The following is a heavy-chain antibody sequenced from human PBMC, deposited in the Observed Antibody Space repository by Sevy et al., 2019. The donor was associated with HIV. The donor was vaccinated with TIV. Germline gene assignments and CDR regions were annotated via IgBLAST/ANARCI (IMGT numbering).Heavy chain of an antibody. CDR3: ARLFVDTAMVYLGYYYYGMDV. CDR2: ISSSGSTI. J-gene: IGHJ6*02. Sequence: HSGGSLRLSCAASGFTFSSYEMNWVRQAPGKGLEWVSYISSSGSTIYYADSVKGRFTISRDNAKNSLYLQMNSLRAEDTAVYYCARLFVDTAMVYLGYYYYGMDVWGQGTTVTVSS. CDR1: GFTFSSYE. V-gene: IGHV3-48*03. D-gene: IGHD5-18*01.